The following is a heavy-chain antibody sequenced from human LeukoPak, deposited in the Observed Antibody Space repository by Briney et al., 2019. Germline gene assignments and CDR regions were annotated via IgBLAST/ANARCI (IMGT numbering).Heavy chain of an antibody. CDR3: ARAGGGFHIVVVPAAIIGSADY. Sequence: ASVKVSCKASGYTFTSYGISWVRQAPGQGLEWMGWISAYNGNTNYAQKLQGRVTMTTDTSTSTAYMELRSLRSDDTAVYYCARAGGGFHIVVVPAAIIGSADYWGQGTLVTVSS. CDR2: ISAYNGNT. CDR1: GYTFTSYG. D-gene: IGHD2-2*02. V-gene: IGHV1-18*01. J-gene: IGHJ4*02.